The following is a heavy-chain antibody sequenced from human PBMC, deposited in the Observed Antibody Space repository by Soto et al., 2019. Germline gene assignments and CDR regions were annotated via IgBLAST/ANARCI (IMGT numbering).Heavy chain of an antibody. D-gene: IGHD3-3*01. J-gene: IGHJ2*01. CDR2: ISAYNGNT. V-gene: IGHV1-18*04. Sequence: ASVKVSCKASGYTFTSYGISWVRQAPGQGLEWMGWISAYNGNTNYAQKLQGRVTMTTDTSTSTAYMELRSLRSDDTAVYYCAIYDFWSGPKGWYFDLWGRGTLVTVSS. CDR1: GYTFTSYG. CDR3: AIYDFWSGPKGWYFDL.